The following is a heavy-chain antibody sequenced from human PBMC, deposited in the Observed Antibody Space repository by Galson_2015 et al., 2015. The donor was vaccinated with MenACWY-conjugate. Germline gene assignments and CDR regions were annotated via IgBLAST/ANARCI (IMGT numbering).Heavy chain of an antibody. V-gene: IGHV3-30*02. CDR1: GFSFSDYG. D-gene: IGHD1-14*01. Sequence: SLRLSCAASGFSFSDYGIHWVRQAPGKGLEWVAYIHYDGSSEDYMDSVKGRFTISRDNSKNTVFLQMNSLRAEDTAVYYCVRDPSFTGFDYWGQGTLVTVSS. CDR2: IHYDGSSE. J-gene: IGHJ4*02. CDR3: VRDPSFTGFDY.